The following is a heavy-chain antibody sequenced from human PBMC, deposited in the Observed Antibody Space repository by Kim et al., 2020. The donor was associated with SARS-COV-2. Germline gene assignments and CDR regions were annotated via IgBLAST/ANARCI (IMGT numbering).Heavy chain of an antibody. CDR3: ARHSHRFYFSSTSCYFDS. J-gene: IGHJ4*02. CDR1: GGSISSSSYY. D-gene: IGHD2-2*01. CDR2: IYYSGST. V-gene: IGHV4-39*01. Sequence: SETLSLTCTVSGGSISSSSYYWGWIRQPPGKGLEWIGSIYYSGSTYYNPSLKSRVTISVDTAKNQFSLKLSSVTAADTEEYYCARHSHRFYFSSTSCYFDSWRQRTLATLAA.